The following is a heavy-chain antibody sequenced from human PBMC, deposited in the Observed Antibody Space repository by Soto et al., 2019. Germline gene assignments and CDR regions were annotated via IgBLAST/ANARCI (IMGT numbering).Heavy chain of an antibody. D-gene: IGHD1-1*01. CDR2: MNQDGSEK. J-gene: IGHJ6*02. CDR1: GFTFGDYW. CDR3: ASQRVSYAIDV. V-gene: IGHV3-7*05. Sequence: EVQLVESGGGLVQPGGSLRLSCTVSGFTFGDYWMTWVRQAPGKGLEWVANMNQDGSEKYYVDSVQGRFAISRDNAKNSLYLQMHSLSAEDTAVYYCASQRVSYAIDVWGQGTTVTVSS.